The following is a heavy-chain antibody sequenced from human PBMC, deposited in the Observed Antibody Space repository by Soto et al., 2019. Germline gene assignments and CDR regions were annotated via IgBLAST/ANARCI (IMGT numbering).Heavy chain of an antibody. V-gene: IGHV4-31*03. D-gene: IGHD3-3*01. CDR3: ARADRSGYTSAH. CDR2: INYSGTT. J-gene: IGHJ4*02. CDR1: GASISSGGYY. Sequence: QVQLQESGPGLVQPSQTLSLTCTVSGASISSGGYYWSWIRQHPGQGLEWFGYINYSGTTYYNPSLKDRLTISLYTSRNHFSLELNSVSAADTAVYYSARADRSGYTSAHWGQGTLVTVS.